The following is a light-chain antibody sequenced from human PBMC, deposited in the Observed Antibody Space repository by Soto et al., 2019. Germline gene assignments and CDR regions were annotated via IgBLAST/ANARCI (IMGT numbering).Light chain of an antibody. V-gene: IGKV3-20*01. Sequence: AQSPDTLSVSPGERATLSCRASQSISSKLAWYQQMPGQAPRLLIYGTSNRATGIPDRFSGSGSGTDFTLTINRLEPEDFAVYYCQQYGSSITFGQGTRLEIK. J-gene: IGKJ5*01. CDR3: QQYGSSIT. CDR2: GTS. CDR1: QSISSK.